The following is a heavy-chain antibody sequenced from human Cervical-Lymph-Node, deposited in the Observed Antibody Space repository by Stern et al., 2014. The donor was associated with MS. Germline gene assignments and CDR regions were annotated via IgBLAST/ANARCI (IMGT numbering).Heavy chain of an antibody. J-gene: IGHJ4*02. CDR3: AHGLEIRLWAAY. CDR2: IYWDDDK. Sequence: QVTLKESGPTLVKPTQTLTLTCTFSGFSLSTSGVGVGWIRQPPGQALERLAPIYWDDDKRYSPSLKSRLTITKDTSKNQVVLTMTNMDPVDTATYYCAHGLEIRLWAAYWGQGTLVTVSS. D-gene: IGHD5-18*01. CDR1: GFSLSTSGVG. V-gene: IGHV2-5*02.